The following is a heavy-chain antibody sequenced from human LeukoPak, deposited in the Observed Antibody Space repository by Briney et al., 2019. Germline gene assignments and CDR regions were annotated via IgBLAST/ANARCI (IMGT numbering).Heavy chain of an antibody. Sequence: ASVKVSCKASGYTFTGDYMHWVRQAPGQGLEWMGWINPNSGGTNYAQKFQGRVTMTRDTSISTAYMELSRLRSDDTAVYYCARYYYDSSGLPIPYFDYWGQGTLVTVSS. V-gene: IGHV1-2*02. CDR1: GYTFTGDY. D-gene: IGHD3-22*01. CDR3: ARYYYDSSGLPIPYFDY. J-gene: IGHJ4*02. CDR2: INPNSGGT.